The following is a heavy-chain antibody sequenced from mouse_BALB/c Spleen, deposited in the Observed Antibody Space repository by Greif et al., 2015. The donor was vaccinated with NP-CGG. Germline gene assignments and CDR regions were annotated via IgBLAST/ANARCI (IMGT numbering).Heavy chain of an antibody. CDR2: IYPESGET. J-gene: IGHJ2*01. V-gene: IGHV1-11*01. Sequence: QVQLKESGTELASPGASVTLSCKASGYTFTDHIMNWVKKRPGQGLEWTGRIYPESGETNYNQKFMGKATFSVDRSSSTVYMVLNSLTSEDPAVYYCGRGQWFDYWGQGTTLTVSS. CDR3: GRGQWFDY. CDR1: GYTFTDHI.